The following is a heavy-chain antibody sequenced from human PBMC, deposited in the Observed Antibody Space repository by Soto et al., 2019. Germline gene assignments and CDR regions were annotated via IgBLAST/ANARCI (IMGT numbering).Heavy chain of an antibody. D-gene: IGHD3-3*01. CDR1: GGTFSSYA. Sequence: SVKVSCKASGGTFSSYAISWVRQAPGQGLEWMGGIIPIFGAANYAQKFQGRVTITADKSTSTAYMELSSLRSEDTAVYYCARWTSNYDFWSGYTGGFDYWGQGTLVTVSS. V-gene: IGHV1-69*06. CDR3: ARWTSNYDFWSGYTGGFDY. CDR2: IIPIFGAA. J-gene: IGHJ4*02.